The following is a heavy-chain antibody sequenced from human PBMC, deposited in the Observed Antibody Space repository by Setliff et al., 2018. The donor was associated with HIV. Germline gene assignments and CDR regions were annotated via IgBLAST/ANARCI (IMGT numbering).Heavy chain of an antibody. CDR3: ARGSSWYGGYYYGMDV. D-gene: IGHD6-13*01. CDR2: MNPNSGNT. J-gene: IGHJ6*02. Sequence: VASVKVSCKASGYTFTSYDINWVRQATGQGLEWMGWMNPNSGNTGYAQKFQGRVTMTRNTSISTAYMELSSLRSEDTAVYYCARGSSWYGGYYYGMDVWGQGTTVTVSS. V-gene: IGHV1-8*02. CDR1: GYTFTSYD.